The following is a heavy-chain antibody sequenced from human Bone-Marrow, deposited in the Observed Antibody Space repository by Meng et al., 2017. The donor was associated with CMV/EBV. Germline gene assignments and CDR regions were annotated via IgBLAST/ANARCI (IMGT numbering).Heavy chain of an antibody. CDR2: ISYDGNSE. CDR1: GFMFDTYS. J-gene: IGHJ6*02. CDR3: ARDSYGMDV. V-gene: IGHV3-30*04. Sequence: GESLKISCAASGFMFDTYSLHWVRQAPGKGLEWLTFISYDGNSEYCADSVKGRFTISRDNSRNTLFLQMRGLRTEDTAVYYCARDSYGMDVWGQGTTVTVSS. D-gene: IGHD2-21*01.